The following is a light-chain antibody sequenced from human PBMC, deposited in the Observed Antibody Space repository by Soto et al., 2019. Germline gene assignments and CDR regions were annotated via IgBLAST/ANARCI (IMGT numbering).Light chain of an antibody. CDR3: QQSYSTPPIT. CDR2: AAS. Sequence: DIQMAQSPSSLSASVGDRVPITCRASQSISSYLNWYQQKPGKAPNLLIYAASSLQSGVPSRFSGSGSGTDFTLTISSLQPEDFATYYCQQSYSTPPITFGQGTRLEIK. V-gene: IGKV1-39*01. J-gene: IGKJ5*01. CDR1: QSISSY.